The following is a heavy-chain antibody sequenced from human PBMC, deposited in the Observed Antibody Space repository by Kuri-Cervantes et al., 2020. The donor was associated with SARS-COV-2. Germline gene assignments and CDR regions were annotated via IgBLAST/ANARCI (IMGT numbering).Heavy chain of an antibody. CDR3: ARDAPMYSSSGFGFDP. D-gene: IGHD6-6*01. CDR1: GYSFTGYY. V-gene: IGHV1-2*02. CDR2: INPNSGGT. J-gene: IGHJ5*02. Sequence: ASVKVSCKTSGYSFTGYYVHWVRQAPGQGLEWMGWINPNSGGTNYAQKFQGRVTMTRDTSISTAYMELSRLRSDDTAVYYCARDAPMYSSSGFGFDPWGQGTLVTVSS.